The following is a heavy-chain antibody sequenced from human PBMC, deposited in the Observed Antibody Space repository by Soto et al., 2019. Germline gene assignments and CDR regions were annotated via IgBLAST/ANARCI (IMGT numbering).Heavy chain of an antibody. CDR1: GFTFSDYW. D-gene: IGHD6-6*01. CDR3: AKRPLAARHTDY. CDR2: IKYDGREK. Sequence: PGGSLRLSCAASGFTFSDYWMNWVRQTPGKRLEWVASIKYDGREKNYVDSVKGRFTISRDNAKNSVYLQMASLRADDTAVYYCAKRPLAARHTDYWGQGTLVTVSS. V-gene: IGHV3-7*05. J-gene: IGHJ4*02.